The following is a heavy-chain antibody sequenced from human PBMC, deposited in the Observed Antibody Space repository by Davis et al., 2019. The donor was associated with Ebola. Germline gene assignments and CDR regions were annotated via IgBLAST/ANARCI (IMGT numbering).Heavy chain of an antibody. D-gene: IGHD2-15*01. V-gene: IGHV5-51*01. J-gene: IGHJ6*02. CDR2: IFPGDSDT. CDR3: ARHYCSGGSCYSGGYYYYYDMDV. Sequence: KVSCKGSGYRFTSYWIAWVRQMPGKGLEWMGIIFPGDSDTRYSPSFQGQVTISADKSISTAYLQWSSPKASDTAMYYCARHYCSGGSCYSGGYYYYYDMDVWGQGTTVTVSS. CDR1: GYRFTSYW.